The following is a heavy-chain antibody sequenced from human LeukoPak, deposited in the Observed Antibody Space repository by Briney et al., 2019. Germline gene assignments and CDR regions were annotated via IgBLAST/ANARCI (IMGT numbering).Heavy chain of an antibody. CDR2: MNPNSGNT. J-gene: IGHJ4*02. D-gene: IGHD2-2*02. CDR3: ARVLRTSCYTPLGY. V-gene: IGHV1-8*03. CDR1: GYTFTSYD. Sequence: GASVKVSCKASGYTFTSYDINWVRQATGQGLEWMGWMNPNSGNTGYAQKFQGRVTITRNTSISTAYMELSSLRSEDTAVYYCARVLRTSCYTPLGYWGQGTLVTASS.